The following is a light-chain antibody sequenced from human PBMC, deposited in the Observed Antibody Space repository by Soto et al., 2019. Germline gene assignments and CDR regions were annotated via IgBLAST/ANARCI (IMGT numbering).Light chain of an antibody. V-gene: IGLV1-40*01. CDR1: SSNIGAGYD. Sequence: QSVLTQPPSVSGAPGQRVTISCTGSSSNIGAGYDVHWYQHLPGAAPKLLIYGNSNRPSGVPDRFSGSKSGTSASLAITRLQAEDEADYYCQSYDNSLTGYVFGTGTKVTVL. CDR2: GNS. J-gene: IGLJ1*01. CDR3: QSYDNSLTGYV.